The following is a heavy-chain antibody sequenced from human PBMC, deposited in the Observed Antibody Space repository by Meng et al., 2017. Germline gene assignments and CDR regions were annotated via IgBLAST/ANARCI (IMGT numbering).Heavy chain of an antibody. D-gene: IGHD3-10*01. V-gene: IGHV1-8*03. CDR1: AYTFTSYD. Sequence: VQLVQAGAEVRTPAASVMVACMAVAYTFTSYDINWVRQATRQGIEWMGWMNPNSGNTGYAKKFQGRVNITRNTSISTAYVELSSMRSEDTVVYYCASGYYGSGLFDPWGQGTLVTVSS. J-gene: IGHJ5*02. CDR2: MNPNSGNT. CDR3: ASGYYGSGLFDP.